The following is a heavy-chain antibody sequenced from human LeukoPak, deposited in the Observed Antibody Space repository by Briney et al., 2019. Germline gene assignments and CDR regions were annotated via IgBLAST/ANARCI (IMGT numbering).Heavy chain of an antibody. CDR3: AKVYGDYGPGGDAFDI. CDR2: ISWNSGSI. D-gene: IGHD4-17*01. J-gene: IGHJ3*02. CDR1: GFTFDDYA. V-gene: IGHV3-9*01. Sequence: PGRSLRLSCAASGFTFDDYAMHWVRQAPGKGLEWVSGISWNSGSIGYADSVKGRFTISRDNAKNSLYLQMNSLRAEDTALYYCAKVYGDYGPGGDAFDIWGQGTMVTVSS.